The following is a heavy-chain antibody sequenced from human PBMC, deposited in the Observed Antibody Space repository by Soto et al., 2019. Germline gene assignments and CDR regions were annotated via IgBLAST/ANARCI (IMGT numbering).Heavy chain of an antibody. J-gene: IGHJ6*04. V-gene: IGHV3-9*01. CDR1: GLTLQDYA. Sequence: VQLVESGGGLVQPGGSLRLSCAGSGLTLQDYAMHWVRQAPGKGLEWVSGIYYNSNRIDYADSVKGRFTISRDNARNSLYLQMNSLRTEDTALYYCGKDISPGGMDVWGRGIMVTVSS. CDR3: GKDISPGGMDV. CDR2: IYYNSNRI.